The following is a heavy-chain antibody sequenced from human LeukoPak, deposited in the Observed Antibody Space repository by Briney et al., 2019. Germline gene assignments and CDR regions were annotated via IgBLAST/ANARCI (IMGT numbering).Heavy chain of an antibody. CDR1: GYTFTSYG. V-gene: IGHV1-18*01. CDR3: ARDAPSVAVAGGPGY. CDR2: ISVYNGNI. J-gene: IGHJ4*02. D-gene: IGHD6-19*01. Sequence: GASVKVSCKASGYTFTSYGISWVRQAPGQGLEWMGWISVYNGNIHHAQKLQGRVTMTTDTFTSTAYMELRSLTSDDTAIYYCARDAPSVAVAGGPGYWGQGTLVSVSS.